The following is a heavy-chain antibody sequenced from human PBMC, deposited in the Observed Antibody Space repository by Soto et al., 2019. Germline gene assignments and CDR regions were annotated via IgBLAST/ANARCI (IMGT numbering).Heavy chain of an antibody. Sequence: QVQLVQSGAEVKKPGASVKVSCKASGYTFTSYDINWVRQATGQGLEWMGWMNPNSGNTGYAQKFQGRVTMTRTTSRSTAHMELSRVRPVDTAGYYYARENGGYYDYWGQGTLVTVSP. CDR2: MNPNSGNT. CDR3: ARENGGYYDY. V-gene: IGHV1-8*02. D-gene: IGHD3-16*01. J-gene: IGHJ4*02. CDR1: GYTFTSYD.